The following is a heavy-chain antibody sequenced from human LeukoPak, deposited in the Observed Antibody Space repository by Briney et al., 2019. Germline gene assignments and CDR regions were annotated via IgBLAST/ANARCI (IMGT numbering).Heavy chain of an antibody. D-gene: IGHD6-13*01. J-gene: IGHJ4*02. CDR3: ARGGSSWYYYFDY. V-gene: IGHV3-23*01. Sequence: PGGSLRPSCAASGFTFNNYAMTWVRQAPGKGLEWVSTISDSVSGGSTYYADSVKGRFTISRDNSKNTLYLQMNSLRAEDTAVYYCARGGSSWYYYFDYWGQGTLVTVSS. CDR2: ISDSVSGGST. CDR1: GFTFNNYA.